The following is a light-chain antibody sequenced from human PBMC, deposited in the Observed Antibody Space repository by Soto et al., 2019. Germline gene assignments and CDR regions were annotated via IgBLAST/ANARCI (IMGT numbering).Light chain of an antibody. CDR1: QNIYTW. V-gene: IGKV1-5*03. CDR2: KAS. Sequence: QVTQSPSTLSASVGDRFTITCRASQNIYTWLAWYQQKPGIAPKLLIHKASTLESGVPSRFSGSGYGTEFTLTISGLQPEDSATYYCQQYERYSTFGQGTKVDIK. J-gene: IGKJ1*01. CDR3: QQYERYST.